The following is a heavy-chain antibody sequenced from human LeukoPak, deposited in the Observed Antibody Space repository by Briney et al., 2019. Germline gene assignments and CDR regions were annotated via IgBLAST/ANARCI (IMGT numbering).Heavy chain of an antibody. CDR2: ISSSSSYI. D-gene: IGHD3-22*01. V-gene: IGHV3-21*01. CDR1: GFTFSSYS. CDR3: ARALATAYYYDSSGYYDRTFDY. Sequence: GGSLGLSCAASGFTFSSYSMNWVRQAPGKGLEWVSSISSSSSYIYYADSVKGRFTISRDNAKNSLYLQMNSLRAEDTAVYYCARALATAYYYDSSGYYDRTFDYWGQGTLVTVSS. J-gene: IGHJ4*02.